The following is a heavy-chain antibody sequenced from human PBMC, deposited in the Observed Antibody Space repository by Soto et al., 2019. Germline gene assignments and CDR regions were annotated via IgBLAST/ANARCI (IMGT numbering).Heavy chain of an antibody. D-gene: IGHD2-2*01. V-gene: IGHV1-2*04. CDR2: INPNSGDT. CDR1: GYTFTGYY. Sequence: QVQLMQSGAEVKKPGASVKVSCKASGYTFTGYYVHWMRQAPGQGLEWMGWINPNSGDTNYGQNFQGWVTMTRDTPISTAYMELSRLRSDDTGVYYCGRGYCSCTRCDAFDFWGQGTLVTVSS. CDR3: GRGYCSCTRCDAFDF. J-gene: IGHJ3*01.